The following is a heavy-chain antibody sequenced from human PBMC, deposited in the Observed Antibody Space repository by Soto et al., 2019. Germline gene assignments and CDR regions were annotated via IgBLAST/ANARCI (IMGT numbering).Heavy chain of an antibody. CDR2: IIPIFGTA. Sequence: ASVKVSCKASGGTFSSYAISWVRQAPGQGLEWMGGIIPIFGTANYAQKFQGRVTITADESTSTAYMELSSLRSEDTAVYYCAYYGDYRYYGMDVWGQGTTVTVSS. CDR1: GGTFSSYA. V-gene: IGHV1-69*13. J-gene: IGHJ6*02. D-gene: IGHD4-17*01. CDR3: AYYGDYRYYGMDV.